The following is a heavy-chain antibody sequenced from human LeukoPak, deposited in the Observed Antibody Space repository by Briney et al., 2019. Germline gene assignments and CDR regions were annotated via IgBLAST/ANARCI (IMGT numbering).Heavy chain of an antibody. J-gene: IGHJ4*02. CDR1: GFTVSSNY. CDR3: ARGRGTYYFDY. V-gene: IGHV3-53*01. CDR2: IYTGGST. Sequence: GGSLRLSCAASGFTVSSNYMSWVRQAPGKGLEWVSVIYTGGSTYYADSVKGRFTISRDNSKNTLYLQMNSLRAEDTAVYYCARGRGTYYFDYWGQGTLVTVSS. D-gene: IGHD3-10*01.